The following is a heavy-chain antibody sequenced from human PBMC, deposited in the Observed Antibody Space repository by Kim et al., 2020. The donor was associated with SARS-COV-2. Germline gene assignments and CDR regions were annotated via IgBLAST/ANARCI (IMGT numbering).Heavy chain of an antibody. Sequence: TYYNPSLKSRVTISVDTSNNQFSLKLSSVTAADTAVYYCARVDSSGFDYWGQGTLVTVSS. CDR3: ARVDSSGFDY. CDR2: T. D-gene: IGHD6-19*01. V-gene: IGHV4-30-2*04. J-gene: IGHJ4*02.